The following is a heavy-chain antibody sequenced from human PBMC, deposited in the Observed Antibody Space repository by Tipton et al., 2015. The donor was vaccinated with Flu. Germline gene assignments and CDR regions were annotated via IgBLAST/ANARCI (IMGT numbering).Heavy chain of an antibody. V-gene: IGHV3-13*01. D-gene: IGHD6-13*01. J-gene: IGHJ6*02. CDR1: GFTFSSYA. CDR3: ARGPLPDSNWYNGMDV. CDR2: ISSAADT. Sequence: SLRLSCAASGFTFSSYAMTWVRQTTGEGLEWVSAISSAADTYYVDSVKGRFTISRENARNSLHLQMNSLRAGDTAVYYCARGPLPDSNWYNGMDVWGQGTTVTVSS.